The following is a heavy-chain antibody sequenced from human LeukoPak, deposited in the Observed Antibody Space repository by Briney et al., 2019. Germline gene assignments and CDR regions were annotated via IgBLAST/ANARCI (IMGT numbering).Heavy chain of an antibody. CDR1: ALTVTNTY. J-gene: IGHJ4*02. D-gene: IGHD1-26*01. CDR3: ARCKIGSHFDY. Sequence: GVSLRLSCAASALTVTNTYMSWVRQAPGMGLEWVSVIYIGGSTYYADSVKGRFTISRDSSENTVYLQMTSLRVEDTAVYYCARCKIGSHFDYWGQGTLVTVSS. CDR2: IYIGGST. V-gene: IGHV3-53*01.